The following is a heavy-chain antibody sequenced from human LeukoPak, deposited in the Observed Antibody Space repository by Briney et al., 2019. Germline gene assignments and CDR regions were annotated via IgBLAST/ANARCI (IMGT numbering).Heavy chain of an antibody. Sequence: SETLSLTCIVSGGSISSGSYYWSWIRQPPGKGLEWIGEINHSGSTNYNPSLKSRVTISVDTSKNQFSLKLSSVTAADTAVYYCARSSSWFPFDYWGQGTLVTVSS. CDR1: GGSISSGSYY. J-gene: IGHJ4*02. CDR2: INHSGST. D-gene: IGHD3-10*01. V-gene: IGHV4-39*07. CDR3: ARSSSWFPFDY.